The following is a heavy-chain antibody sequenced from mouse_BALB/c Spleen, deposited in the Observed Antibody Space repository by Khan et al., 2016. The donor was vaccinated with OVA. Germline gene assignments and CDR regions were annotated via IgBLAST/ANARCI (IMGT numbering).Heavy chain of an antibody. Sequence: EVKLLESGPGLVTPSQSLSLICTVTGYSITSDYAWNWIRQFPGNKLEWMVFISYSGTTNYNPSLNSRIYITRDTSKHPFFLHLNSVTTEDTATYYCAKVYWEDFDYWGQGTTLTVSS. J-gene: IGHJ2*01. D-gene: IGHD1-1*01. CDR3: AKVYWEDFDY. CDR1: GYSITSDYA. CDR2: ISYSGTT. V-gene: IGHV3-2*02.